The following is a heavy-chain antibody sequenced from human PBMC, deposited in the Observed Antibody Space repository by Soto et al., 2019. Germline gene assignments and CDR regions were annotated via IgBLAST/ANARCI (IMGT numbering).Heavy chain of an antibody. J-gene: IGHJ4*02. CDR1: GFPFNDYS. Sequence: EVHLVESGGVVLQPGGSLRLSCAASGFPFNDYSMHWVRQAPAKALEWVSLISRDGSSTYYSDSVKGRFTVSRDNSRNSLFLQMHSLRTEDTALYYCVIDNDGYDSYYFDSWGQGTLVTVSS. CDR2: ISRDGSST. CDR3: VIDNDGYDSYYFDS. D-gene: IGHD5-12*01. V-gene: IGHV3-43*01.